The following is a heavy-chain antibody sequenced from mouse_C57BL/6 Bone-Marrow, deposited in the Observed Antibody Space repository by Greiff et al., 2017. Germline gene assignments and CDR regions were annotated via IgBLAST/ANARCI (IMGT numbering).Heavy chain of an antibody. CDR1: GYTFTSYW. CDR2: IDPSDSYT. Sequence: QVQLQQPGAELVKPGASVKLSCKASGYTFTSYWMQWVKQRPGQGLAWIGEIDPSDSYTNYNQKFKGKATLTVDTSSSTAYMQLSSLTSEDSAVYYCARIYYEFAYWGKETLVTVSA. CDR3: ARIYYEFAY. J-gene: IGHJ3*01. V-gene: IGHV1-50*01. D-gene: IGHD1-1*01.